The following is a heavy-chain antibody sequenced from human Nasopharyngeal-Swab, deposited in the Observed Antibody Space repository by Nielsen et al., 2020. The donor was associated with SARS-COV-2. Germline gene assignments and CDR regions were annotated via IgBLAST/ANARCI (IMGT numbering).Heavy chain of an antibody. V-gene: IGHV3-33*01. CDR3: ARDSSSWYRAPLDV. CDR1: GFTFSSYG. CDR2: IWYDGSNK. D-gene: IGHD6-13*01. Sequence: GESLKISCAASGFTFSSYGMHWVRQAPGKGLEWVAVIWYDGSNKYYAGSVKGRFTISRDNSKNTLYLQMNSLRAEDTAVYYCARDSSSWYRAPLDVWGQGTTVTVSS. J-gene: IGHJ6*02.